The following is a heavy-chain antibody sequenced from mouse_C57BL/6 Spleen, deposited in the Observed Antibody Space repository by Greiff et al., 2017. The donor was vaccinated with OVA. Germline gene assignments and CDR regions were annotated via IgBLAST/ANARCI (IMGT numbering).Heavy chain of an antibody. CDR2: IHPNSGST. CDR3: ERAIATVVARGAMDD. CDR1: GYTFTSYW. J-gene: IGHJ4*01. V-gene: IGHV1-64*01. D-gene: IGHD1-1*01. Sequence: QVQLQQPGAELVKPGASVKLSCKASGYTFTSYWMHWVKQRPGQGLEWIGMIHPNSGSTNYNEKFKSKATLTVDKSSSTAYMQLSSLTSEDSAVYYWERAIATVVARGAMDDWGQGTSVTVSS.